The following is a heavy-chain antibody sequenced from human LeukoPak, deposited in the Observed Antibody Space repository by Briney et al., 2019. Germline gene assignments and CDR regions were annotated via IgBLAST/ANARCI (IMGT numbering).Heavy chain of an antibody. CDR2: ISIIGSTI. J-gene: IGHJ4*02. CDR3: AREQGSN. V-gene: IGHV3-48*03. D-gene: IGHD2/OR15-2a*01. Sequence: PGGCLRLSCAASGFTSCSYEMNWVRQAPGRGREGGSYISIIGSTIYYTDSVRGGVAISRDNTKSSLDLQMNRLRGEEAAVYYCAREQGSNWGQGTLVAVSS. CDR1: GFTSCSYE.